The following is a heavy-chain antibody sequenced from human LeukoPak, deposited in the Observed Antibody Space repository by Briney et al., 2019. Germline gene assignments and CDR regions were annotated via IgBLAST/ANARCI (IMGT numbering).Heavy chain of an antibody. CDR1: GGSISSYY. V-gene: IGHV4-4*07. D-gene: IGHD3-3*01. CDR2: IYTSGST. J-gene: IGHJ4*02. Sequence: SETLSLTCTVSGGSISSYYWSWIRQPAGKGLEWIGRIYTSGSTNYNPSLKSRVTMSVDTSKNQFSLKLSSVTAADTAVYYCARGGDFWSGYYTEVGGYWGQGTLVTVSS. CDR3: ARGGDFWSGYYTEVGGY.